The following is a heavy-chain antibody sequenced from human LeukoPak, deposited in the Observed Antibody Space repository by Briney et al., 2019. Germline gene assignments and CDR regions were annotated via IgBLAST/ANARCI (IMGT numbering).Heavy chain of an antibody. V-gene: IGHV4-30-4*01. D-gene: IGHD2-2*01. J-gene: IGHJ5*02. CDR1: GGSISSGDYY. Sequence: SETLSLTCTVSGGSISSGDYYWSWIRQPPGKGLEWLGYIYYSGSTYYNPFLKSPVTISVDTSKNQSSLKLSSVTAADTAVYYCAGTPIVVVPAAIPGWFDPWGQGTLVTVSS. CDR2: IYYSGST. CDR3: AGTPIVVVPAAIPGWFDP.